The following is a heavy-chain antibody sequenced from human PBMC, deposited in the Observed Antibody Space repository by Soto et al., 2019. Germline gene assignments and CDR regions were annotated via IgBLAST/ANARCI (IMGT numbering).Heavy chain of an antibody. J-gene: IGHJ4*02. CDR3: AAVTSGTTYPYYFDY. D-gene: IGHD4-17*01. V-gene: IGHV4-34*01. CDR2: INHSGST. Sequence: QVQLQQWGAGLLKPSETLSLTCAVYGGSFSGYYWSWIRQPPGKGLEWIGEINHSGSTNYNPSLKSRVTISVDTSTNQFSLKLSSVTAADTAVYYCAAVTSGTTYPYYFDYWGQGTLVTVSS. CDR1: GGSFSGYY.